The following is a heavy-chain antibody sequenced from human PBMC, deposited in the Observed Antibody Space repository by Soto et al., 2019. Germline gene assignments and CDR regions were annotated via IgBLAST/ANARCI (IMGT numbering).Heavy chain of an antibody. V-gene: IGHV2-5*02. CDR1: GFSLSTSGVG. D-gene: IGHD3-22*01. J-gene: IGHJ4*02. Sequence: QITLKESGPTLVKPTQTLTLACTFSGFSLSTSGVGVGWIRQPPGKALEWLALIYWDDDKRYSPSLKGRLTITKDTSKNPVVLTMTNMDPVDTATYYCAHMIKYYDSSGYYEYWGQLTLVTVSS. CDR2: IYWDDDK. CDR3: AHMIKYYDSSGYYEY.